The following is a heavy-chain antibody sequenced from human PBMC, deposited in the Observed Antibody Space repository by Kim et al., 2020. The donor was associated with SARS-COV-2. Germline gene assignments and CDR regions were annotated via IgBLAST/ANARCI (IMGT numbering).Heavy chain of an antibody. D-gene: IGHD2-2*01. J-gene: IGHJ2*01. CDR3: ARGGASSKYFDL. CDR2: VYTSGST. V-gene: IGHV4-4*07. Sequence: SETLTLTCTAAGGFISGYCWSGIRKHAGKGPEWIGNVYTSGSTTYNPSPRRRVTMSVDESKNQFYQKMSSVTAADTAVYYCARGGASSKYFDLWSGAPWSLSPQ. CDR1: GGFISGYC.